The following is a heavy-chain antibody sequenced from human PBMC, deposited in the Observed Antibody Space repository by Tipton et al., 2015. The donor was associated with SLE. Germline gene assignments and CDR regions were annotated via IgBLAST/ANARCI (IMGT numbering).Heavy chain of an antibody. CDR1: GFTFSSYA. V-gene: IGHV3-30-3*01. Sequence: RSLRLSCAASGFTFSSYAMHWVRQAPGKGLEWVAVISYDGSNKYYADSVKGRFTISRDNSKNTLYLQMNSLRAEDMALYYCAKANYMYAFDIWGQGTMVTVSS. D-gene: IGHD4/OR15-4a*01. CDR3: AKANYMYAFDI. CDR2: ISYDGSNK. J-gene: IGHJ3*02.